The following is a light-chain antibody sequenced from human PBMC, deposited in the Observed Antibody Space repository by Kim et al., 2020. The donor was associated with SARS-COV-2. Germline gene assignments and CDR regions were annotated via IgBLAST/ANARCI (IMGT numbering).Light chain of an antibody. Sequence: SVSPGERATLSCRASQSRSGNLAWYQQKPGQAPRLLIYRASTRAAGVPDRFSGTGSATDFTLTISSLQSEDFALYYCHQYNTWHTFGQGTKVDIK. CDR2: RAS. J-gene: IGKJ2*01. V-gene: IGKV3-15*01. CDR3: HQYNTWHT. CDR1: QSRSGN.